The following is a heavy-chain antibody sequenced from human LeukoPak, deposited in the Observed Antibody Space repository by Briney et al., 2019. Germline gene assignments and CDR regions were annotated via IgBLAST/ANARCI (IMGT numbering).Heavy chain of an antibody. CDR2: IIPMFVTP. J-gene: IGHJ4*02. Sequence: GSSVKVSCKASGGTSTTYAINWVRQAPGQGLEWMGGIIPMFVTPHYAQKFQGRVTIIADESMGTAYMDLSSLRSNDTAVYFCARAPLGPGFYYESTGYYYFDCWGQGSLVTVSS. CDR1: GGTSTTYA. CDR3: ARAPLGPGFYYESTGYYYFDC. V-gene: IGHV1-69*01. D-gene: IGHD3-22*01.